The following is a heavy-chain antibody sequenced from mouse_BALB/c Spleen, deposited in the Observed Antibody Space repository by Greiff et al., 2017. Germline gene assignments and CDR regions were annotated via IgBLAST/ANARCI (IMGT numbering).Heavy chain of an antibody. J-gene: IGHJ3*01. D-gene: IGHD1-3*01. V-gene: IGHV5-6-5*01. Sequence: EVKLMESGGGLVKPGGSLKLSCAASGFTFSSYAMSWVRQTPEKRLEWVASISSGGSTYYPDSVKGRFTISRDNARNILYLQMSSLRSEDTAMYYCAREDNYLFAYWGQGTLVTVSA. CDR3: AREDNYLFAY. CDR2: ISSGGST. CDR1: GFTFSSYA.